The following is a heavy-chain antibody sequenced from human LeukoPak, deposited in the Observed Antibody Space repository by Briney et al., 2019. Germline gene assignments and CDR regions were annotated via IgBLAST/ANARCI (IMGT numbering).Heavy chain of an antibody. CDR2: SHYTGNT. D-gene: IGHD2-15*01. CDR1: GGSISSSY. Sequence: SETLSLTCIVSGGSISSSYWSWIRQSPGKGLEWIGYSHYTGNTNYNPSLKSRVTISVDTSKNQFSLRLSSVTAADLAVFYCARGSRGYGSPWDYWGQGILVTVSS. J-gene: IGHJ4*02. V-gene: IGHV4-59*01. CDR3: ARGSRGYGSPWDY.